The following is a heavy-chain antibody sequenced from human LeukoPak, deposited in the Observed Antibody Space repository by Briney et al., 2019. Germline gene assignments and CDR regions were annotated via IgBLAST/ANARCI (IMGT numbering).Heavy chain of an antibody. D-gene: IGHD6-13*01. J-gene: IGHJ4*02. CDR2: IYTSGST. CDR3: ARGSSSWSYYFDY. V-gene: IGHV4-61*02. Sequence: SQTLSLTCTVSGGSISSGSYYRSWIRQPAGKGLEWIGRIYTSGSTNYNPSLKSRVTMSVDTSKNQFSLKLSSVTAADTAVYYCARGSSSWSYYFDYWGQGTLVTVSS. CDR1: GGSISSGSYY.